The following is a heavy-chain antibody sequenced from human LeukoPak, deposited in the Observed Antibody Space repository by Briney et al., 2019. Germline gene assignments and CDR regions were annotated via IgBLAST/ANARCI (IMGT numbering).Heavy chain of an antibody. CDR1: GDSISSSNYY. J-gene: IGHJ5*02. CDR3: ATRLDIAATGPGWFDP. D-gene: IGHD6-13*01. V-gene: IGHV4-39*07. CDR2: IYYSGST. Sequence: SETLSLTCTVSGDSISSSNYYWGWIRQPPGKGLEWIGSIYYSGSTYYNPSLKSRVTVSVDTSKNQFSLKLTSVTAADTAVYYCATRLDIAATGPGWFDPWGQGTLVTVSS.